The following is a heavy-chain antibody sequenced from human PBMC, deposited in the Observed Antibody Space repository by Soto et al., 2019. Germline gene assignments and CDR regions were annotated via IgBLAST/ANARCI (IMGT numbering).Heavy chain of an antibody. CDR1: GYTFTSYA. V-gene: IGHV1-69*13. D-gene: IGHD3-10*01. Sequence: SVKVSCKASGYTFTSYAISWVRQAPGQGLEWMGGIIPIFGTANYAQKFQGRVTITADESTSTAYMELSSLRSEDTAVYYCARKTMVRGVIPYYYYYGMDVWGQGTTVTVS. J-gene: IGHJ6*02. CDR3: ARKTMVRGVIPYYYYYGMDV. CDR2: IIPIFGTA.